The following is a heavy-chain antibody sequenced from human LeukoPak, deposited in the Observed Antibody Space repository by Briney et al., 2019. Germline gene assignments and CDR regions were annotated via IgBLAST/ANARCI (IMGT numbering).Heavy chain of an antibody. CDR3: ARGPKITIFGVVKRAHFDY. D-gene: IGHD3-3*01. J-gene: IGHJ4*02. V-gene: IGHV4-34*01. CDR2: INHSGST. Sequence: SETLSLTCAVYGGSFSGYYWSWIRQPPGKGLEWIGEINHSGSTNYNPSLKSRVTISVDTSKNQFSLKLSSVTAADTAVYYCARGPKITIFGVVKRAHFDYWGQGTLVTVSS. CDR1: GGSFSGYY.